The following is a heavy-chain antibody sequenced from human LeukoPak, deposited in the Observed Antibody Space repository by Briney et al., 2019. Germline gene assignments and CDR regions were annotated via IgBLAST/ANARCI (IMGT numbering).Heavy chain of an antibody. D-gene: IGHD6-13*01. Sequence: ASVKVSCKASGYTFTSYDINWVRQATGQGLEGMGWMNPNSGNTGYAQKFQGRVTMTRNTSISTAYMELSRLRSDDTAVYYCARERGRIAAAGHNWFDPWGQGTLVTVSS. V-gene: IGHV1-8*01. CDR1: GYTFTSYD. J-gene: IGHJ5*02. CDR2: MNPNSGNT. CDR3: ARERGRIAAAGHNWFDP.